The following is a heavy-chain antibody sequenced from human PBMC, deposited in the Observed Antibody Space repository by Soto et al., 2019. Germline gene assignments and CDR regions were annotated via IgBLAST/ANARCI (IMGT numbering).Heavy chain of an antibody. J-gene: IGHJ6*02. V-gene: IGHV1-2*04. CDR1: GYTFTGYY. CDR3: ARRSSGSYFDPSEYYGMDV. D-gene: IGHD1-26*01. CDR2: INPNSGGT. Sequence: ASVKVSCKASGYTFTGYYMHLVRQAPGQGLEWMGWINPNSGGTNYAQKFQGWVTMTRDTSISTAYMELSRLRSDDTAVYYCARRSSGSYFDPSEYYGMDVWGQGTTVTVSS.